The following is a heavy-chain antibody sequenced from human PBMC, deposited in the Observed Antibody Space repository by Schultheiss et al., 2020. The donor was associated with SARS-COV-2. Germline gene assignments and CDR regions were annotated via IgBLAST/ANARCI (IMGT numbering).Heavy chain of an antibody. J-gene: IGHJ4*02. CDR2: VYYSGST. V-gene: IGHV4-31*03. Sequence: SETLSLTCTVSGGSISSGGYYWSWIRQHPEKGLEWIGHVYYSGSTYYNPSLKTRVTISVDTSRNQFSLKLSSVTAADTAVYYCARGAEPGLGYWGQGTLVTVSS. D-gene: IGHD1-14*01. CDR1: GGSISSGGYY. CDR3: ARGAEPGLGY.